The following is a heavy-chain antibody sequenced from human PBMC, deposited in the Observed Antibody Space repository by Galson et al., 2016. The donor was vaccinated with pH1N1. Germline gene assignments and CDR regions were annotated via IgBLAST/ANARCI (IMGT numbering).Heavy chain of an antibody. CDR3: ARVDFGGKLGD. CDR2: VNPSGNT. D-gene: IGHD3-10*01. V-gene: IGHV4-34*01. CDR1: GGSFSDYY. J-gene: IGHJ4*02. Sequence: SETLSLTCTVYGGSFSDYYWSWIRQPPGKGLEWIGEVNPSGNTIYNPSLNSRVIISADTSRNQFSLKLTSVTAADTAVYFCARVDFGGKLGDWGQGTQVTVSS.